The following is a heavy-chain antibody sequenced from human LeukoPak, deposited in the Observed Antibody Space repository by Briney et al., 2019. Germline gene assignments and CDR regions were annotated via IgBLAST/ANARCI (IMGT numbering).Heavy chain of an antibody. CDR3: ARAKQQQLTTYYYYYYMDV. Sequence: SETLSLTCTVSGYSISSGYYWGWIRQPPGKGLEWIGSIYHSGSTYYNPSLKSRVTISVDTSKNQFSLKLSSVIAADTAVYYCARAKQQQLTTYYYYYYMDVWGKGTTVTVSS. J-gene: IGHJ6*03. D-gene: IGHD6-13*01. CDR2: IYHSGST. CDR1: GYSISSGYY. V-gene: IGHV4-38-2*02.